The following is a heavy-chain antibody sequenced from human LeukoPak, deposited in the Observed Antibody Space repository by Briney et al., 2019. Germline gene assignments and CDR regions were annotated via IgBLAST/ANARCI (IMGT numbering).Heavy chain of an antibody. V-gene: IGHV1-24*01. CDR3: ATDLTTVTTVDY. CDR1: GSTLTELS. J-gene: IGHJ4*02. Sequence: GASVKVSCKVSGSTLTELSMHWVRQAPGKGLEWMGGFDPEDGETIYAQKFQGRVTMTEDTSTDTAYMELSSLRSEDTAVYYCATDLTTVTTVDYWDQGTLVTVSS. D-gene: IGHD4-17*01. CDR2: FDPEDGET.